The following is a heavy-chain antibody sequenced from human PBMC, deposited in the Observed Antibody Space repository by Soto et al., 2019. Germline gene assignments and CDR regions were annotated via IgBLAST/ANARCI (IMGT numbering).Heavy chain of an antibody. CDR1: GFTFSSYG. D-gene: IGHD6-19*01. V-gene: IGHV3-30*18. CDR3: AKAREQWLVRNYFDY. CDR2: ISYDGSNK. Sequence: PGGSLRLSCAASGFTFSSYGMHWVRQAPGKGLEWVAVISYDGSNKYYADSVKGRFTISRDNSKNTLYLQMNSLRAEDTAEYYCAKAREQWLVRNYFDYWGQGTLVTVSS. J-gene: IGHJ4*02.